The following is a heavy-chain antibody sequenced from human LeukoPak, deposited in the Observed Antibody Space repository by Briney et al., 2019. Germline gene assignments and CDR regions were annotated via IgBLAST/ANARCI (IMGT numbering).Heavy chain of an antibody. CDR1: GGSFSGYY. V-gene: IGHV4-34*01. D-gene: IGHD5-18*01. Sequence: SETLSLTCAVYGGSFSGYYWSWIRQPPGKGLEWIGEINHSGSTNYNPSLKSRVTISVEKSKNQFSLKLSSVTAADTAVYYCARGGYSYGRYYYYYGMDVWGQGTTVTVSS. J-gene: IGHJ6*02. CDR2: INHSGST. CDR3: ARGGYSYGRYYYYYGMDV.